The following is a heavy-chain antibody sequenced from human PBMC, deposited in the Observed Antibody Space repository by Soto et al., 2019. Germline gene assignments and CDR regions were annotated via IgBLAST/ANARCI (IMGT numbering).Heavy chain of an antibody. CDR1: GFTFSSYA. J-gene: IGHJ4*02. Sequence: QVQLVESGGGVVQPGRSLRLSCAASGFTFSSYAMHWVRQAPGKGLEWVAIMSYDGNNQYYADSVKGRFTISRDNFKNTMILQMNSIGGEDTEVYYCATSLGAVSPESFDYWGQGILVTVSS. D-gene: IGHD3-16*01. CDR3: ATSLGAVSPESFDY. CDR2: MSYDGNNQ. V-gene: IGHV3-30*03.